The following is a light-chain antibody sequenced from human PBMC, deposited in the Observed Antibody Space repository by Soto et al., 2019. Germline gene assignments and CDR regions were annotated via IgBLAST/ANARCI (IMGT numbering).Light chain of an antibody. Sequence: ILMTQSPATLSVSPGERATLSCRASQSVSNNLAWYQQKPGQAPRLLIYDASTRATGIPARFSGSGSGTEFTLTISGLQSEDFAVYYCQQYNNGPPWTFGQGPKVEIK. CDR2: DAS. J-gene: IGKJ1*01. V-gene: IGKV3-15*01. CDR1: QSVSNN. CDR3: QQYNNGPPWT.